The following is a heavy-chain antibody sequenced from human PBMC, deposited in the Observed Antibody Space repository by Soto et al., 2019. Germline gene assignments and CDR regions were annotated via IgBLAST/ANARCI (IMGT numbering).Heavy chain of an antibody. Sequence: SETLSLTCTVSGGSFKSGSYSWSWIRQPPGKGLEWIGSIYYSGSTYYNPSLKSRVTISVDTSKNQFSLKLSSVTAADTAVYYCARHVENDSSGYYYGIDYWGQGTLVTVSS. CDR1: GGSFKSGSYS. J-gene: IGHJ4*02. CDR3: ARHVENDSSGYYYGIDY. V-gene: IGHV4-39*01. D-gene: IGHD3-22*01. CDR2: IYYSGST.